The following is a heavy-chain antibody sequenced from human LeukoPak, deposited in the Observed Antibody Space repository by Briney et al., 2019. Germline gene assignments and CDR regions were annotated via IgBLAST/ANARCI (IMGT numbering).Heavy chain of an antibody. J-gene: IGHJ4*02. V-gene: IGHV3-15*01. CDR1: RFTFSNAW. Sequence: PGGFLRLSCAASRFTFSNAWMNWVRQAPGKGLEWVGRIKSKADGETTDYAAPVKGRFTISRDDSNNMVYLQMNSLKIEDTAVYYCAIDEPNYAPYDFDYWGKGNLVTVSS. CDR2: IKSKADGETT. CDR3: AIDEPNYAPYDFDY. D-gene: IGHD4/OR15-4a*01.